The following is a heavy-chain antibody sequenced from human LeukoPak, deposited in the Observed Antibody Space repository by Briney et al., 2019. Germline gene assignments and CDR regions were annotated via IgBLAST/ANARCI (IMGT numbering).Heavy chain of an antibody. Sequence: PGGSLRLSCAASGFTFSDYYMSWIRQAPGKGLEWVSSISSSSSYIYYADSVKGRLTISRDNAKNSLYLQMNSLRAEDTAVYYCARGTYSSSWYADYWGQGTLVTVSS. CDR3: ARGTYSSSWYADY. J-gene: IGHJ4*02. CDR2: ISSSSSYI. V-gene: IGHV3-11*06. D-gene: IGHD6-13*01. CDR1: GFTFSDYY.